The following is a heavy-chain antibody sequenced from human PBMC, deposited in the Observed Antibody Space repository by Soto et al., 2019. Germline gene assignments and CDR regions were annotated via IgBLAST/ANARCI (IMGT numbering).Heavy chain of an antibody. CDR1: GFTVSSNY. CDR3: ARRYCSGGSCYFFLGMDV. D-gene: IGHD2-15*01. Sequence: GGSLRLSCAASGFTVSSNYMSWIRQAQGKGLEWVSVIYSGGSTYYADSVKGRFTISRDNSKNTLYLQMNSLRAEDTAVYYCARRYCSGGSCYFFLGMDVWGQGTTVTVSS. J-gene: IGHJ6*02. V-gene: IGHV3-66*01. CDR2: IYSGGST.